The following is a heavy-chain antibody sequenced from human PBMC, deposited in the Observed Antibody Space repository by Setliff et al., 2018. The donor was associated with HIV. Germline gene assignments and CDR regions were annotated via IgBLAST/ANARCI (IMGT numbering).Heavy chain of an antibody. CDR2: IYYSGST. D-gene: IGHD1-1*01. V-gene: IGHV4-59*12. Sequence: PSETLSLICIVSGGSISSYYWSWIRQPPGKGLEWIGYIYYSGSTNYNPSLKSRVTISVDTSKNQFSLRLTSLTAADTAVYFCARGVPADSNFNSRYMDVWGKGTAVTVSS. CDR1: GGSISSYY. CDR3: ARGVPADSNFNSRYMDV. J-gene: IGHJ6*04.